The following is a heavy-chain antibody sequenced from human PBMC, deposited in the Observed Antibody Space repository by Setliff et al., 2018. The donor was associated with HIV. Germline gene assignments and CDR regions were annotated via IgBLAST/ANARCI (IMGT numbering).Heavy chain of an antibody. D-gene: IGHD3-22*01. CDR3: ARGGEYYSDSGGIYYYMDV. J-gene: IGHJ6*03. V-gene: IGHV3-7*03. CDR1: GGSISNYY. Sequence: ETLSLTCTVSGGSISNYYWSWVRQAPGKGLEWVAQINQDGSEKNHVDSVKGRFTISRDNAKNSLYLQMNSLRAEDTALYYCARGGEYYSDSGGIYYYMDVWGKGTTVTVSS. CDR2: INQDGSEK.